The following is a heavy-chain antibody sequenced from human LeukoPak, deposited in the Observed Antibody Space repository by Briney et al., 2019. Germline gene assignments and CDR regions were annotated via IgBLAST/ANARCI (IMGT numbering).Heavy chain of an antibody. Sequence: PGGSLRLSCVVSGFTVSSNYMTWVRQAPGKGLEWVSIIYSGGSTYYADSVKGRFTISRDNSKNTLYLQMNSLKAEDTAVYYCARVREVLQIDYWGQGTLVTVSS. CDR2: IYSGGST. V-gene: IGHV3-66*01. CDR3: ARVREVLQIDY. D-gene: IGHD1-26*01. J-gene: IGHJ4*02. CDR1: GFTVSSNY.